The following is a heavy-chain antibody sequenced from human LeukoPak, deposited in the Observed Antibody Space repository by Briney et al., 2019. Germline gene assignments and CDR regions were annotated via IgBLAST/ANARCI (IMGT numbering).Heavy chain of an antibody. CDR1: GGTFSSYA. V-gene: IGHV1-69*05. D-gene: IGHD3-16*01. Sequence: SVKVSCKASGGTFSSYAISWVRQAPGQGLEWMGRIIPIFGTANYAQKFQGRVTITTDESTSTVYMELSSLRSGDTAVYYCAREDLGPHAFDIWGQGTMVTVSS. J-gene: IGHJ3*02. CDR3: AREDLGPHAFDI. CDR2: IIPIFGTA.